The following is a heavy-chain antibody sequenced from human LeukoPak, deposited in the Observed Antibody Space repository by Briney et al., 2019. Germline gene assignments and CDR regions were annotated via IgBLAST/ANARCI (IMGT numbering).Heavy chain of an antibody. D-gene: IGHD3-3*02. J-gene: IGHJ4*02. V-gene: IGHV4-39*01. CDR2: IYYSGST. CDR1: GGSISSISFH. Sequence: SETLSLTCTVSGGSISSISFHWGWIRQPPGKGLEWIGSIYYSGSTYYNPSLKSRVTISVDTSKNQFSLKLSSVTAADTAVYYCARLLGSDGKVDYWGQGTLVTVSS. CDR3: ARLLGSDGKVDY.